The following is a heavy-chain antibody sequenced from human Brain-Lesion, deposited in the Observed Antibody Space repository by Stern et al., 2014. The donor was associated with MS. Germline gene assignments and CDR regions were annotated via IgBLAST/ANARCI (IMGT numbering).Heavy chain of an antibody. CDR1: GGSFSSRSYY. J-gene: IGHJ4*02. Sequence: QLQLQESGPGLVKPSATLSLTCTVSGGSFSSRSYYWGWIRQPPGKGLEWIGSVYYSGNAYYNPSLASRVTLSVEPSQNQFSLNLRSVTAADTAVYYCARIDSSSWYDYFVSWGQGTLVTVSS. V-gene: IGHV4-39*01. CDR3: ARIDSSSWYDYFVS. D-gene: IGHD6-13*01. CDR2: VYYSGNA.